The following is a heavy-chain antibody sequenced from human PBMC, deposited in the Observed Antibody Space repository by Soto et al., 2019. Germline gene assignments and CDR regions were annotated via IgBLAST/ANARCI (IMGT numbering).Heavy chain of an antibody. CDR2: IYYSGST. D-gene: IGHD2-21*02. J-gene: IGHJ6*02. V-gene: IGHV4-59*01. CDR1: GGSISSYY. Sequence: ASETLSLTCTVSGGSISSYYWSWIRQPPGKGLEWIGYIYYSGSTNYNPSLKSRVTISVDTSKNQFSLKQNSVTAADTAVYYCARDLWGYCGTDCYPLDVWGQGTTVTVSS. CDR3: ARDLWGYCGTDCYPLDV.